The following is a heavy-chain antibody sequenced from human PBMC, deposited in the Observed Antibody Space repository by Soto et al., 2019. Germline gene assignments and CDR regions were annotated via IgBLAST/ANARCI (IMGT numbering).Heavy chain of an antibody. J-gene: IGHJ3*02. D-gene: IGHD3-10*01. Sequence: QVQLVQSGAEVKKPGASVKVSCKDSGYTFTSYDINWVRQATGQGLEWMGWMNPNSGNTGYAQKFQGRVTMTRNTSISTAYMKLSSLRSEDTAVYYCARGINYYDSGDDAFDIWGQGTMVTVSS. CDR2: MNPNSGNT. CDR3: ARGINYYDSGDDAFDI. CDR1: GYTFTSYD. V-gene: IGHV1-8*01.